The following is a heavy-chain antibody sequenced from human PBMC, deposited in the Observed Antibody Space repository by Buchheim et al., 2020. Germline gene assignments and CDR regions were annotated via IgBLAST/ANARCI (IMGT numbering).Heavy chain of an antibody. J-gene: IGHJ2*01. V-gene: IGHV3-23*01. Sequence: EVQLLESGGGLVQPGGSLRLSCAASGFTFSSYAMSWVRQAPGKGLEWVSAISGSGGSTYYADSVKGRFTIPRDTSKNTLNLQMNSLRAEDTAVYYCAKWGVTMIVVAPMWYFDLWGRGTL. CDR1: GFTFSSYA. D-gene: IGHD3-22*01. CDR2: ISGSGGST. CDR3: AKWGVTMIVVAPMWYFDL.